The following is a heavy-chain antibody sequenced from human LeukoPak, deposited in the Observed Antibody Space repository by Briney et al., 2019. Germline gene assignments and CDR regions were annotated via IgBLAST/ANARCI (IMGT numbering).Heavy chain of an antibody. CDR3: ARDLIREESSSWYNYYYMDV. CDR2: MNPNSGNT. CDR1: GYTFTTYD. Sequence: GASVKVSCKVSGYTFTTYDINWVRQATGQGLEWMGWMNPNSGNTGYAQKLQGRVTMTTDTSTSTAYMELRSLRSDDTAVYYCARDLIREESSSWYNYYYMDVWGKGTTVTVSS. J-gene: IGHJ6*03. V-gene: IGHV1-8*02. D-gene: IGHD6-13*01.